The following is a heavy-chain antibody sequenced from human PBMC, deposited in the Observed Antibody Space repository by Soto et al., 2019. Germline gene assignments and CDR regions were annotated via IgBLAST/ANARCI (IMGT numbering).Heavy chain of an antibody. CDR1: GGSFSGFH. V-gene: IGHV4-34*01. D-gene: IGHD4-17*01. J-gene: IGHJ4*02. CDR3: ARIPPGLTVTIDY. Sequence: SETLSLTSAVYGGSFSGFHWSWIRQPPGKGLEWIGEINHSGITSYNPSLKSRVTISIDTSKNQFSLNLSSVTAADTAVYYCARIPPGLTVTIDYWGQGTLVTVSS. CDR2: INHSGIT.